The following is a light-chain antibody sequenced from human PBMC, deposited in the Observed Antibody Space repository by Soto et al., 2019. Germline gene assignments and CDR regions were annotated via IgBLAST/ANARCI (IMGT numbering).Light chain of an antibody. J-gene: IGKJ1*01. Sequence: EVVLTQSPGTVSLSPGERVTLSCRASQSVISNYLAWFQQRPGQALRLLIYAASSRATGIPDRFSGSGSGTDFTLSISRLEPEDFAVYYCQQYGSSLTWTFGQGTKVEIK. V-gene: IGKV3-20*01. CDR3: QQYGSSLTWT. CDR2: AAS. CDR1: QSVISNY.